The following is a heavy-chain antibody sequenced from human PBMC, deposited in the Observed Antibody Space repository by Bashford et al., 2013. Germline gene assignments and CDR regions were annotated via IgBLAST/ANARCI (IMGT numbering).Heavy chain of an antibody. D-gene: IGHD3-3*01. Sequence: ASVKVSCKASGYTFTSYDLNWVRQAPGQGLEWMGHISGNSGNTVYAQKFQGRVTMTWNTAINTAYMELSSLRSEDTAVYYCARGGLLEWLIPDYWGQGTLVTVSS. CDR2: ISGNSGNT. J-gene: IGHJ4*02. CDR1: GYTFTSYD. CDR3: ARGGLLEWLIPDY. V-gene: IGHV1-8*01.